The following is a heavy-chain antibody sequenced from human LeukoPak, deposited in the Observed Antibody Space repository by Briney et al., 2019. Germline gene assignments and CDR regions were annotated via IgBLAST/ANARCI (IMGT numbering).Heavy chain of an antibody. CDR3: ARRYCSGGSCYYNY. Sequence: PSGTLSLTCGVYGASFSSYYWTWIRQPPGSGLEWIGEINHSGSTNYNPSLKSRVTISVDKTKNQFSVKLNSLTAADTAVYYCARRYCSGGSCYYNYWGQGTLVTVSS. D-gene: IGHD2-15*01. CDR2: INHSGST. CDR1: GASFSSYY. V-gene: IGHV4-34*01. J-gene: IGHJ4*02.